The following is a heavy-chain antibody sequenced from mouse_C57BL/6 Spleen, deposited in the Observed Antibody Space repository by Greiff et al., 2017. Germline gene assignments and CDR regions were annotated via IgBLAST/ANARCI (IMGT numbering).Heavy chain of an antibody. CDR1: GYTFTSYW. CDR2: IHPSDSDT. J-gene: IGHJ2*01. CDR3: AAYYDYDDYFDY. Sequence: QVQLQQPGAELVKPGASVKVSCKASGYTFTSYWMHWVKQRPGQGLEWIGRIHPSDSDTNYNQKFKGKATLTVDKSSSTAYMQLSSLRSEDSAVYYCAAYYDYDDYFDYWGQGTTLTVSS. D-gene: IGHD2-4*01. V-gene: IGHV1-74*01.